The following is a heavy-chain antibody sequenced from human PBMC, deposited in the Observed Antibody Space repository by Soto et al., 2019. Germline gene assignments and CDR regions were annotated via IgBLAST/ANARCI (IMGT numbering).Heavy chain of an antibody. Sequence: QVQLVESGGGVVQPGRSLRLSCAASGFTFSSYGMHWVRQAPDKGLEWVAVISYDGSNKYYADSVKGRFTISRDNSKNTLYLQMNSLRAEDTAVYYCAPWFGAFDYWGQGTLVTVSS. CDR3: APWFGAFDY. J-gene: IGHJ4*02. V-gene: IGHV3-30*03. CDR1: GFTFSSYG. D-gene: IGHD3-10*01. CDR2: ISYDGSNK.